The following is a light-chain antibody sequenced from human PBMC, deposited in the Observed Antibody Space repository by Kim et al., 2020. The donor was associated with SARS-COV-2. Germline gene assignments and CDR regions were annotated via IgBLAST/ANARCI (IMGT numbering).Light chain of an antibody. CDR2: AAS. J-gene: IGKJ1*01. Sequence: SAAVGDRVTIICRASQSISSYLNWYQQKPGKAPKLLIYAASSLQSGVPSRFSGSGSGTDFTLTIDSLQPEDFATYFCQQSYSTPQTFGQGTKLEIK. V-gene: IGKV1-39*01. CDR3: QQSYSTPQT. CDR1: QSISSY.